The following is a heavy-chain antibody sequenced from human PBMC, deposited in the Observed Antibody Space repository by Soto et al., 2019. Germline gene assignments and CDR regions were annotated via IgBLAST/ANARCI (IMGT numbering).Heavy chain of an antibody. CDR2: ISYDGSNK. Sequence: QVQLVESGGGVVQPGRSLRLSCAASGFTFSSYGMPWVRQAPGKGLEWVAVISYDGSNKYYADSVKGRFTISRDNSNNTLYLQMNGLTAEDTAVYYCAKDASSSLDPWGQGTLVTVSS. D-gene: IGHD2-2*01. CDR1: GFTFSSYG. J-gene: IGHJ5*02. V-gene: IGHV3-30*18. CDR3: AKDASSSLDP.